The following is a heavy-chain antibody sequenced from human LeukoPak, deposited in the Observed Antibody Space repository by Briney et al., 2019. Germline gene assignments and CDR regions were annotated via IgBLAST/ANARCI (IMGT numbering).Heavy chain of an antibody. D-gene: IGHD5-12*01. Sequence: ASVKVSCKASGYTFTSYGISWVRQAPGQGLEWVGWISAYNGNTNYAQKLQGRVTMTTDTSTSTAYMELRSLRSDDTAVYYCARDRGYSGYDLPIGFDYWGQGTLVTVSS. CDR3: ARDRGYSGYDLPIGFDY. CDR2: ISAYNGNT. J-gene: IGHJ4*02. V-gene: IGHV1-18*01. CDR1: GYTFTSYG.